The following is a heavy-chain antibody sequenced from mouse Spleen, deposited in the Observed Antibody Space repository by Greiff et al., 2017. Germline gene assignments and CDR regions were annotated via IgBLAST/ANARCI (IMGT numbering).Heavy chain of an antibody. CDR1: GYTFTSYW. D-gene: IGHD2-13*01. CDR2: IDPSDSYT. J-gene: IGHJ3*01. V-gene: IGHV1-59*01. CDR3: ANIGLLRRFAY. Sequence: VQLQQSGAELVRPGTSVKVSCKASGYTFTSYWMHWVKQRPGQGLEWIGEIDPSDSYTNYNQKFKGKATLTVDKSSSTAYMQLSSLTSEDSAVYYCANIGLLRRFAYWGQGTLVTVSA.